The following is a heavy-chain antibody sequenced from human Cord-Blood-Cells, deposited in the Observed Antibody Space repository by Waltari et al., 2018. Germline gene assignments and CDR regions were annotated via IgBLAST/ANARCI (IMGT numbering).Heavy chain of an antibody. D-gene: IGHD7-27*01. CDR3: AKNGRANWAFDY. V-gene: IGHV3-30*18. CDR2: ISYDGSNK. CDR1: GFTFSSSG. Sequence: QVQLVESGGGVVQPGRSLRLSCAASGFTFSSSGMHWVRQAPGKGREWVAVISYDGSNKYYADSVKGRFTISRDNSKNTRYLQMNSLRAEDTAVYYCAKNGRANWAFDYWGQGTLVTVSS. J-gene: IGHJ4*02.